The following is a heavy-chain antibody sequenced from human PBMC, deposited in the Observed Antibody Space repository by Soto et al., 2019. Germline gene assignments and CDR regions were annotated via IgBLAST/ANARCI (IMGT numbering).Heavy chain of an antibody. D-gene: IGHD3-22*01. CDR1: GGTFSSYT. V-gene: IGHV1-69*02. CDR2: IIPILGIA. J-gene: IGHJ4*02. Sequence: QVQLVQSGAEVKKPGSSVKVSCKASGGTFSSYTISWVRQAPGQGLEWMGRIIPILGIANYAQKFQGRVTITADKSTSTAYMELSSLRSEDTAVYYCARSLTYYYDSSGSSSLDYWGQGTLVTVSS. CDR3: ARSLTYYYDSSGSSSLDY.